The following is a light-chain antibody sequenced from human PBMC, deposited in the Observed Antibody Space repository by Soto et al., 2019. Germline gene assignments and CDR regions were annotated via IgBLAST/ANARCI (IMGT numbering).Light chain of an antibody. CDR3: KQRSNWPPT. CDR2: DAS. Sequence: DIQMTQSPSTLSAAVVDRVTITCRASQSISPWLAWYQQKPGKAPKLLIYDASSLESGVPARFSGSGSGTDFTLTISSLEPEDFAVYYCKQRSNWPPTFGQVTKV. J-gene: IGKJ1*01. V-gene: IGKV1-5*01. CDR1: QSISPW.